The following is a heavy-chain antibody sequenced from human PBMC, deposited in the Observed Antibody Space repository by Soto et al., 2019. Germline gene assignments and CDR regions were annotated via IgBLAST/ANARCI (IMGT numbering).Heavy chain of an antibody. CDR3: ARLGGSYAVPHFDY. CDR1: GGSISPYY. Sequence: PSETLSLTCNVSGGSISPYYWSWIRQPPGKGLEWVGYIYYGGTTSYNPSLKSRVTISLETSKNQFSLKLSSVTAADTAVYYCARLGGSYAVPHFDYWGQGTLVTVSS. CDR2: IYYGGTT. J-gene: IGHJ4*02. D-gene: IGHD1-26*01. V-gene: IGHV4-59*08.